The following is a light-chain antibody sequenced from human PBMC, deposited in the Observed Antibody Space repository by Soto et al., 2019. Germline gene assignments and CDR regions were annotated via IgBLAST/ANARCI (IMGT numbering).Light chain of an antibody. V-gene: IGKV3-11*01. J-gene: IGKJ5*01. CDR1: KSLCGD. CDR2: DAS. CDR3: QQRRSWPPTIT. Sequence: DIVLTQSPATLSLTPGQGASLSCRASKSLCGDLGCYQQDAGQAPSLLIYDASNRATGIPPRLSGSGSGTDFTLTISSLEPEDFAVYYCQQRRSWPPTITFGQGTRLEI.